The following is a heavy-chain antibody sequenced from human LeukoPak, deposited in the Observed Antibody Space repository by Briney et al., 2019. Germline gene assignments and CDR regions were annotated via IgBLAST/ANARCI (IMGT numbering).Heavy chain of an antibody. D-gene: IGHD3-10*01. CDR2: IYTSGST. J-gene: IGHJ4*02. Sequence: SETLSLTCTVSGGSISSYYWSWIRQPAGKGLEWIGRIYTSGSTNYNPPLKSRVTMSVDTSKNQSSLKLSSVTAADTAVYYCARAPSAGSYSFYYFDYWGQGTLVTVSS. CDR1: GGSISSYY. V-gene: IGHV4-4*07. CDR3: ARAPSAGSYSFYYFDY.